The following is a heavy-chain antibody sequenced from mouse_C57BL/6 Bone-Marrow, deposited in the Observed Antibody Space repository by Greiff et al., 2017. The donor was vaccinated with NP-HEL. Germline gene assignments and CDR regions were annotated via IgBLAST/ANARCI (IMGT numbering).Heavy chain of an antibody. V-gene: IGHV14-2*01. J-gene: IGHJ3*01. Sequence: EVKVVESGAELVKPGASVKLSCTASGFNIKDYYMHWVKQRTEQGLEWIGRIDPEDGETKYAPKFQGKATITADTSSNTAYLQLSSLTSEDTAVYYCARGDSSGYVAWFAYWGQGTLVTVSA. CDR2: IDPEDGET. D-gene: IGHD3-2*02. CDR3: ARGDSSGYVAWFAY. CDR1: GFNIKDYY.